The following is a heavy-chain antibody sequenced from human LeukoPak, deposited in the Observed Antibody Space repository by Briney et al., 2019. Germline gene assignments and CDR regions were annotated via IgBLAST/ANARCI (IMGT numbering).Heavy chain of an antibody. J-gene: IGHJ4*02. CDR2: ISSGSDTI. V-gene: IGHV3-48*01. CDR1: GFAFSSYN. D-gene: IGHD3-22*01. CDR3: ARVDDSSGYYLFDY. Sequence: PGGSLRLSCAASGFAFSSYNMNWVRQAPGKGLEWVSYISSGSDTIFYADSVKGRFTISRDNAKNSLYLQMNSLRAEDTAVYYCARVDDSSGYYLFDYWGQGTLVTVSS.